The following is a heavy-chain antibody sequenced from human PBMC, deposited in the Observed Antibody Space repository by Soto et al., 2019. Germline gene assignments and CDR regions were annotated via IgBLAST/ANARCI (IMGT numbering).Heavy chain of an antibody. D-gene: IGHD3-10*01. CDR1: GGSVSGYY. CDR2: INHSGST. J-gene: IGHJ6*02. Sequence: XETLALTFAVYGGSVSGYYGSWIRQPPGKGLEWIGEINHSGSTNYNPSLKSRVTISVDTSKNQFSLKLSSVTAADTAVYYCARGLSSYYYGSGSYGGGYYYYGMDVWGQGTTVTVSS. CDR3: ARGLSSYYYGSGSYGGGYYYYGMDV. V-gene: IGHV4-34*01.